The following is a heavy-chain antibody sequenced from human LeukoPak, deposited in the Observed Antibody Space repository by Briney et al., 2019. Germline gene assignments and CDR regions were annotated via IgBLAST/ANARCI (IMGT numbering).Heavy chain of an antibody. J-gene: IGHJ3*02. V-gene: IGHV4-61*02. CDR2: IYTSGST. CDR1: GGSISSGSYY. D-gene: IGHD1-1*01. Sequence: KASETLSLTCTVSGGSISSGSYYWSWIRQPAGKGLEWIGRIYTSGSTNYNPSLKSRVTISVDTSKNQFSLKLSSVTAADTAVYYCARCRAYNWNDVDAFDIWGQGTMVTVSS. CDR3: ARCRAYNWNDVDAFDI.